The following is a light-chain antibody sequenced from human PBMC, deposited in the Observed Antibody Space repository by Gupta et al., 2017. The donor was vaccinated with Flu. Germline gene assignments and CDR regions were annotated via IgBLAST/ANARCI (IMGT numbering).Light chain of an antibody. V-gene: IGKV2-28*01. CDR2: VGS. CDR1: QSLLHSNGYNY. Sequence: EIVLTQSPLFLPVTPGEPASISCRSSQSLLHSNGYNYLDWYLQRPGQSPQLLIYVGSNRAFGVTDRFSGSGEGKDFTLKSSRVEDEDGGVYYGNQDLPTDTFGQGTKLEIK. J-gene: IGKJ2*01. CDR3: NQDLPTDT.